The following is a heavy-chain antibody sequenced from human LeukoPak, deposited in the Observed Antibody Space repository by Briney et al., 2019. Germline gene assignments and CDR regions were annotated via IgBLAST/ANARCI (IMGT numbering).Heavy chain of an antibody. CDR2: ISSSSSYM. J-gene: IGHJ4*02. Sequence: PGGSLRLSCAASGFTFSNFVMTWVRQAPGKGLDWVSSISSSSSYMYYADSVKGRFTISRDNAKNSLYLQMNGLRAEDTAVYYCARYDTSDYYFDYWGQGTLVTVSS. CDR3: ARYDTSDYYFDY. V-gene: IGHV3-21*01. D-gene: IGHD3-22*01. CDR1: GFTFSNFV.